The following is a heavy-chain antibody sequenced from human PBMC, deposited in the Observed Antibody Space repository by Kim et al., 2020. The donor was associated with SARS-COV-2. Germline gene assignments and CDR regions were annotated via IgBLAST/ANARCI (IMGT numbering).Heavy chain of an antibody. Sequence: GGSLRLSCAASGFIFSNSWMSWIRQAPGKGLEWVAHIKPDGSEKYYVDSVKGRFTISRDNAGNSLYLQMNSLRAEDTAVYYCTAGGTYWAQGTLVFVSS. D-gene: IGHD3-16*01. CDR3: TAGGTY. J-gene: IGHJ4*02. CDR1: GFIFSNSW. CDR2: IKPDGSEK. V-gene: IGHV3-7*01.